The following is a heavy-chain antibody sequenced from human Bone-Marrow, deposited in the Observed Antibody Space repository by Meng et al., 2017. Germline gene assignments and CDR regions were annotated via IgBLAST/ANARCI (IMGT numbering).Heavy chain of an antibody. J-gene: IGHJ4*02. CDR2: IYYSGST. CDR3: ARADLGSGTDY. CDR1: GGSVSSGSYY. V-gene: IGHV4-61*01. Sequence: SETLSLICTVSGGSVSSGSYYWSWIRQPPGKGLEWIGYIYYSGSTNYNPSLKSRVTISVDTSKNQFSLKLSSVTAADTAVYYCARADLGSGTDYWGQGTLVTVSS. D-gene: IGHD2-15*01.